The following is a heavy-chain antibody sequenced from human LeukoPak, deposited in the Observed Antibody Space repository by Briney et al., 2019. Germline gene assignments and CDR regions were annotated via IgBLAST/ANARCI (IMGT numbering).Heavy chain of an antibody. Sequence: ASVKVSCKASGYTFTGYYMHWVRQAPGQGLEWMGWINPNSGGTNYAQKFQGRVTMTRDTSISTAYMELSRLRSDDTAVYYCARDISDILTGYYRFWGQGTLVTVSS. J-gene: IGHJ4*02. CDR1: GYTFTGYY. CDR3: ARDISDILTGYYRF. D-gene: IGHD3-9*01. CDR2: INPNSGGT. V-gene: IGHV1-2*02.